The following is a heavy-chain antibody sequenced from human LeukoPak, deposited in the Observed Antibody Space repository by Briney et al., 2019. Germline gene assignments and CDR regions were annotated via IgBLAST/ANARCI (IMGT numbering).Heavy chain of an antibody. J-gene: IGHJ3*02. Sequence: ASVKVSCKASGYTFTSYGISWVRQAPGQGLEWMGWISAYNGNTNYAQKLQGRVTITADESTSTAYMELSSLRSEDTAVYYCARKAGTRRGSAFDIWGQGTMVTVSS. CDR1: GYTFTSYG. V-gene: IGHV1-18*01. D-gene: IGHD3-10*01. CDR3: ARKAGTRRGSAFDI. CDR2: ISAYNGNT.